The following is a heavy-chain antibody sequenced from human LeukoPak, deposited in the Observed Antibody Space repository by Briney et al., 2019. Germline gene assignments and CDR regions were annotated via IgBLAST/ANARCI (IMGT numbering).Heavy chain of an antibody. Sequence: SETLSLTCTVSGGSISSSSYYWGWIRQPPGKRLEWIGSIYYSGSTYYNPSLKSRVTISVDTSKNQFSLKLSSVTAADTAVYYCARRRGIAAAYYYYYMDVWGKGTTVTVSS. CDR2: IYYSGST. J-gene: IGHJ6*03. CDR3: ARRRGIAAAYYYYYMDV. D-gene: IGHD6-13*01. CDR1: GGSISSSSYY. V-gene: IGHV4-39*01.